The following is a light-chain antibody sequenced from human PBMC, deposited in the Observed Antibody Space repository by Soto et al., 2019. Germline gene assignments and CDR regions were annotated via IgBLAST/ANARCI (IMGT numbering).Light chain of an antibody. CDR3: QYYDSSLSGWV. CDR1: SSNIGAGYD. J-gene: IGLJ3*02. Sequence: QSVLTQPPSVSGAPGQRVTISCTGSSSNIGAGYDVHWYQQLPGTAPKLLIYGNSNRPSGVPDRFSGSKSGTSASLAITGLQDEDEADYYCQYYDSSLSGWVFGGGTKVTVL. V-gene: IGLV1-40*01. CDR2: GNS.